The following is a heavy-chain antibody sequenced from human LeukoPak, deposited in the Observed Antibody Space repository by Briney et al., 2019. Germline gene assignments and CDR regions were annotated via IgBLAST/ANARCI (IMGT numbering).Heavy chain of an antibody. D-gene: IGHD3-10*01. J-gene: IGHJ4*02. Sequence: GGSLRLSCAASGFTFSSYGMHWVRQAPGKGLEWVAFIRYDGSNKYYADSVKGRFTISRDNSKNTLYLQMNSLRAEDTAVYYCAKNAKMGLITMVRGVHQSIDYWGQGTLVTVSS. CDR3: AKNAKMGLITMVRGVHQSIDY. CDR2: IRYDGSNK. CDR1: GFTFSSYG. V-gene: IGHV3-30*02.